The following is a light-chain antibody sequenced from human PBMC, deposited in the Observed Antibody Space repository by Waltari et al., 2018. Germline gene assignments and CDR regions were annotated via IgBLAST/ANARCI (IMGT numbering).Light chain of an antibody. Sequence: SYVLTQPPSVSVAPGPTASITWGGDNIGRKRVHWYQQKAGQAPVLVVHDDSDRPSGIPERLSGSNSGNTATLTISRVEAGDEADFYCQVWDSGSGHPHVVFGGGTRLTVL. J-gene: IGLJ2*01. CDR2: DDS. CDR3: QVWDSGSGHPHVV. V-gene: IGLV3-21*02. CDR1: NIGRKR.